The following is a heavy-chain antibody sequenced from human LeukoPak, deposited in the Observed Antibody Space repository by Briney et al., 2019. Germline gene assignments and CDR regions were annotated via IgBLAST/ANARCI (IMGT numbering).Heavy chain of an antibody. J-gene: IGHJ4*02. CDR2: ISTNSGNT. V-gene: IGHV1-18*01. D-gene: IGHD3-16*01. CDR1: GYSFTRNG. Sequence: ASVKVSCKPSGYSFTRNGISWVRQAPGQGLEWMGWISTNSGNTNYAQKFQDRVTLTTDTSTSTAYMERRSLRSDDTAVYYCARDVNYAFDYWGQGTLVTVSS. CDR3: ARDVNYAFDY.